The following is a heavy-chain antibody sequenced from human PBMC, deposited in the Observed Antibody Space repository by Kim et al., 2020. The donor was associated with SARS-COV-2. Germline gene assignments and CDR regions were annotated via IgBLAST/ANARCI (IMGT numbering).Heavy chain of an antibody. CDR1: GDSISSYY. J-gene: IGHJ5*02. CDR3: ARGRKYSSSYYWFDP. D-gene: IGHD6-13*01. CDR2: VYFGGST. Sequence: SETLSLICSVSGDSISSYYWSWLRQSPGGALEWIGCVYFGGSTSYNPSLRSRVTISLDTSKKQFALKVKYVTAADTAVYYCARGRKYSSSYYWFDPWGQGTQVTVSS. V-gene: IGHV4-59*13.